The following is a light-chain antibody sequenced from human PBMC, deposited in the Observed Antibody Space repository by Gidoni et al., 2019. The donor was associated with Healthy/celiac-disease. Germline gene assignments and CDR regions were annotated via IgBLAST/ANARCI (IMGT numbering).Light chain of an antibody. V-gene: IGKV1-39*01. CDR1: QSISSY. J-gene: IGKJ1*01. Sequence: DIQMTQSPSSLSASVGDRVTINCRASQSISSYLNLYRQKPGKAPKLLIYGASSLQSGVPSRFSGSGSGTDFTLTISSLQPEDFATYYCQQSYSTPPTFGQGTKVEIK. CDR2: GAS. CDR3: QQSYSTPPT.